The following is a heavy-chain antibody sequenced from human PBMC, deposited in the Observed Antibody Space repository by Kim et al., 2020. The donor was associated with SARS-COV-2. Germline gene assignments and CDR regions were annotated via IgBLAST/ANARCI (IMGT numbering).Heavy chain of an antibody. CDR2: ISYDGSNK. D-gene: IGHD1-26*01. V-gene: IGHV3-30-3*01. CDR3: ATGSGSYLTPFDY. Sequence: GGSLRLSCAASGFTFSSYAMHWVRQAPGKGLEWVAVISYDGSNKYYADSGKGRFTISRDNSKNTLYLQMNSLRAEDTAVYYCATGSGSYLTPFDYWGQGTLVTVSS. J-gene: IGHJ4*02. CDR1: GFTFSSYA.